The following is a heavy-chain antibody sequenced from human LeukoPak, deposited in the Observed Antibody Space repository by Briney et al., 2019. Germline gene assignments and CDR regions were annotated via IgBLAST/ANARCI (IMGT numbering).Heavy chain of an antibody. D-gene: IGHD6-13*01. CDR3: ARDRGIAAVDY. CDR2: IYSGGST. V-gene: IGHV3-66*01. CDR1: GFTVSSNY. J-gene: IGHJ4*02. Sequence: PGRSLRLSCAASGFTVSSNYMSWVRQAPGKGLEWVSVIYSGGSTYYADSVKGRFTISRDNSKNTLYLQMNSLRAEDTAVYYCARDRGIAAVDYWGQGTLVTVSS.